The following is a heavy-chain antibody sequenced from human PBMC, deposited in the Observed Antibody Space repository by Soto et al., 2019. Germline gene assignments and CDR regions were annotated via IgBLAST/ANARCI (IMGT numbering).Heavy chain of an antibody. CDR1: GGSISSGGYY. CDR3: ARCDVITNNWFDP. D-gene: IGHD3-22*01. J-gene: IGHJ5*02. V-gene: IGHV4-31*03. CDR2: IFYSGST. Sequence: QVQLQESGPGLVKPSQTLSLTCTVSGGSISSGGYYWSWIRQHPGKGLEWIGYIFYSGSTYYNPSSSCRIXISVDTSKNQFSLKLSSVTAADTAVYYCARCDVITNNWFDPLGQGTLVTVSS.